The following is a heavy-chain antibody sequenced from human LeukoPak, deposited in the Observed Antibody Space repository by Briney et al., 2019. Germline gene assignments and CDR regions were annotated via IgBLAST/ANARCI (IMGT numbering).Heavy chain of an antibody. CDR1: GFTFSSYG. Sequence: GGSLRLSCAASGFTFSSYGMHWVRQAPGKGLEWVAVIWYDGSNKYYADSVKGRFTISRDNSKNTLYLQMNSLRAEDTAVYYCARLRYHYYFDYWAREPWSPSPQ. CDR2: IWYDGSNK. J-gene: IGHJ4*02. V-gene: IGHV3-33*01. CDR3: ARLRYHYYFDY. D-gene: IGHD3-9*01.